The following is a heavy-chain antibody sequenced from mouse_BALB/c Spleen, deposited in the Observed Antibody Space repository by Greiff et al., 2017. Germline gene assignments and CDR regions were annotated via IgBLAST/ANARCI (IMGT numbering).Heavy chain of an antibody. D-gene: IGHD4-1*01. J-gene: IGHJ4*01. CDR3: ASELGRYAMDY. CDR1: GFTFSSFG. V-gene: IGHV5-17*02. Sequence: EVKLVESGGGLVQPGGSRKLSCAASGFTFSSFGMHWVRQAPEKGLEWVAYISSGSSTIYYADTVKGRFTISRDNPKNTLFLQMTSLRSEDTAMYYCASELGRYAMDYWGQGTSVTVSA. CDR2: ISSGSSTI.